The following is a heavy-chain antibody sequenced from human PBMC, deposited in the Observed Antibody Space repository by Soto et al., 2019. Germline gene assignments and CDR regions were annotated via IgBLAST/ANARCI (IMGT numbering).Heavy chain of an antibody. V-gene: IGHV3-21*01. Sequence: EVQLVESGGGLVKPGGSLRLSCAASGFTFSSYSVNWVRQAPGKGLEWVSSISSSSSYIYYADSVKGRFTISRDNAKNSLYLQMNSLRAEDTAVYYCASTNSRSYDMDVWGKGTTVTVSS. D-gene: IGHD6-13*01. CDR3: ASTNSRSYDMDV. CDR2: ISSSSSYI. CDR1: GFTFSSYS. J-gene: IGHJ6*03.